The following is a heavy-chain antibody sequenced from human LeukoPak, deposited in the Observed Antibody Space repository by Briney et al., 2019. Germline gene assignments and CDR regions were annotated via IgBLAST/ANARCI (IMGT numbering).Heavy chain of an antibody. J-gene: IGHJ4*02. CDR1: GYTFTASY. D-gene: IGHD3-10*01. V-gene: IGHV1-2*02. CDR2: INPNSGGT. Sequence: ASVKVSCKASGYTFTASYMHWVRQAPGQGLEWMGWINPNSGGTNYAQKFQGRVTMTRDTSISTAYMELSRLRSDDTAVYYCARGSAPWFGELYLLDYWGQGTLVTVSS. CDR3: ARGSAPWFGELYLLDY.